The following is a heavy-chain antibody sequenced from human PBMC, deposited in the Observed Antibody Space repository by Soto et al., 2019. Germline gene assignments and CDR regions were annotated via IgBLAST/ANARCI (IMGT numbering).Heavy chain of an antibody. V-gene: IGHV3-11*01. CDR2: ISNSGNTI. D-gene: IGHD1-26*01. CDR3: ARDRRSGSYGY. Sequence: QVLLVESGGGLVKPGGSLRLSCAASGFTFSDYYMSWIRQVPGKGLEWVSYISNSGNTIYSADSVRGRFTISRDNAKNSLYLQMNSLRAEDTAVYYCARDRRSGSYGYWGQGTLVTVSS. CDR1: GFTFSDYY. J-gene: IGHJ4*02.